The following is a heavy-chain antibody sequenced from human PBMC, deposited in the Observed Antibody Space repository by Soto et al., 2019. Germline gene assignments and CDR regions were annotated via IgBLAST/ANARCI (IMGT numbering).Heavy chain of an antibody. CDR2: IYDSENT. J-gene: IGHJ4*02. CDR3: ARHEKGSSFDH. D-gene: IGHD6-6*01. V-gene: IGHV4-59*08. Sequence: PSETLSLTCRVSGGSIGRYYWSWIRQSPGKGLEWIGFIYDSENTNYNPSLKSRVTISGDTSKNQLSLTLSSVTAADTAIYYCARHEKGSSFDHWGQGALVTVSS. CDR1: GGSIGRYY.